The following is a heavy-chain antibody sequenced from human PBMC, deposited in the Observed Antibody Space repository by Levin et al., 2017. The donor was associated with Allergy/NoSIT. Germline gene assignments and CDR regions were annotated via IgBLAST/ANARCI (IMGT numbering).Heavy chain of an antibody. CDR2: INPDGTST. J-gene: IGHJ4*02. V-gene: IGHV3-74*01. CDR1: AFSLSSYW. CDR3: VRGAPFDS. Sequence: GGSLRLSCAASAFSLSSYWMHWVRQGAGKGLVWVARINPDGTSTGYADSVQGRFTISRDTAKNTVDLQMNNLRAEDTAMYYCVRGAPFDSWGQGTLVTVSS.